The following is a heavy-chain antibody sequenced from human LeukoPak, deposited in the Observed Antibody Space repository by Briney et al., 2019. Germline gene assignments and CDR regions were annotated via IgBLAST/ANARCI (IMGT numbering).Heavy chain of an antibody. V-gene: IGHV3-11*01. CDR1: GFTFSDYY. CDR2: ISSSGSTI. J-gene: IGHJ5*02. Sequence: GGSLRLSCAASGFTFSDYYMSWIRQAPGKGLEWVSYISSSGSTIYYADSVKGRFTISRDNAKNPLYLQMNSLRAEDTAVYYCARDRYYDSPNWFDPWGQGTLVTVSS. CDR3: ARDRYYDSPNWFDP. D-gene: IGHD3-22*01.